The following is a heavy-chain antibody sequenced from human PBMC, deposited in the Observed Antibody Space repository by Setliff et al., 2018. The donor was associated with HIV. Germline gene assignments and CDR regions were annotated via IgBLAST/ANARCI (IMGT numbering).Heavy chain of an antibody. V-gene: IGHV1-69*10. Sequence: SVKVSCKASGGTFSSYAISWVRQAPGQGLEWMGGIIPILGIANYAQKFQGRVTITADKSTSTAYMELSSLRSEDTAVYYCAKYPRIAVAGTDYYYYMDVWGKGTTVTVSS. CDR3: AKYPRIAVAGTDYYYYMDV. J-gene: IGHJ6*03. D-gene: IGHD6-19*01. CDR2: IIPILGIA. CDR1: GGTFSSYA.